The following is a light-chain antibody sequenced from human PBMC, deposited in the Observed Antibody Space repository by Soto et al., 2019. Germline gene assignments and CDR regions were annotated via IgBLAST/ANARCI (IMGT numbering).Light chain of an antibody. J-gene: IGLJ2*01. CDR2: DVS. V-gene: IGLV2-14*03. Sequence: QSVLTQPASVSGSPGQSITISCTGTSSDVGGYNYVSWYQHHPGKAPKLMIYDVSNRPSGVSNRFSGSKSGNTASLTISGLQAEDEADYYCSSYTSSNTGVIFGGGTKLTVL. CDR3: SSYTSSNTGVI. CDR1: SSDVGGYNY.